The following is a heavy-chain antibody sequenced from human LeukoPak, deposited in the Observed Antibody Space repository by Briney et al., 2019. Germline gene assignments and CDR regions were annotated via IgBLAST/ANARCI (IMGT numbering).Heavy chain of an antibody. CDR1: GFTVSSNY. CDR3: ARERREITLIRGSRPYFYYMDV. J-gene: IGHJ6*03. Sequence: PGGSLRLSCAASGFTVSSNYMNWVRQTPGQGLEWVSSITSGSSHIYYADSVKGRFTISRDNAKSSLYLQMNSLRAEDTAVYYCARERREITLIRGSRPYFYYMDVWGKGTTVTISS. V-gene: IGHV3-21*04. D-gene: IGHD3-10*01. CDR2: ITSGSSHI.